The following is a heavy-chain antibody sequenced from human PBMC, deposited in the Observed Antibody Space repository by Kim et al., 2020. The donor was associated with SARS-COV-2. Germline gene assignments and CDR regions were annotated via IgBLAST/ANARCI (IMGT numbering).Heavy chain of an antibody. V-gene: IGHV1-2*02. D-gene: IGHD3-9*01. J-gene: IGHJ6*02. CDR1: GYTFTGYY. CDR2: INPNSGGT. Sequence: ASVKVSCKASGYTFTGYYMRWVRQAPGQGLEWMGWINPNSGGTNYAQKFQGRVTMTRDTSISTAYMELSRLRSDDTAVYYCARVPYYDILTGYLTPNYYYYGMDVWGQGTTVTVSS. CDR3: ARVPYYDILTGYLTPNYYYYGMDV.